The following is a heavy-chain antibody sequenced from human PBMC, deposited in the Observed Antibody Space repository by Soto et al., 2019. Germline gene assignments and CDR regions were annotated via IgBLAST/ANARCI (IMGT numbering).Heavy chain of an antibody. Sequence: EVQLVESGGGLVQPGGSLRLSCAASGFTFSFYWMHWVRQAPGKGLVWVSRIRGDGSSTSYADSLKGRFTISRDNAKNTVYVQMNSLRVEDTAVYYFARGVSSGWDYYFDYWGQGTLVTVSS. CDR2: IRGDGSST. CDR1: GFTFSFYW. J-gene: IGHJ4*02. CDR3: ARGVSSGWDYYFDY. V-gene: IGHV3-74*01. D-gene: IGHD6-19*01.